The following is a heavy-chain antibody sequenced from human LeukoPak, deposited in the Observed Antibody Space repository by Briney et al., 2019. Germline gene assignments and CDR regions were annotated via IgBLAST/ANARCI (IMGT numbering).Heavy chain of an antibody. CDR2: IWYDGSNK. CDR1: GFTFSSYG. J-gene: IGHJ4*02. CDR3: ARDLAAPGGSYYLDFDY. V-gene: IGHV3-33*01. Sequence: PGGSLRLSCAASGFTFSSYGMHWVRQAPGKGLEWVAVIWYDGSNKYYADSVKGRFTISRDNSKNTLYLQMNSLRAEDTAVYYCARDLAAPGGSYYLDFDYWGQGTLVTVSS. D-gene: IGHD1-26*01.